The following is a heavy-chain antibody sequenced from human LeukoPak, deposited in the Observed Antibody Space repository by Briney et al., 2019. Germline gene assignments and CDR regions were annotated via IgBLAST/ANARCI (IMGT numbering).Heavy chain of an antibody. CDR2: IRSKAYGGTT. CDR1: GFTFSSYW. Sequence: GGSLRLSCAASGFTFSSYWMSWFRQAPGKGLEWVGFIRSKAYGGTTEYAASVKGRFTISRDDSKSIAYLQMNSLKTEDTAVYYCTRDPYYDSSGYYLSDYFDYWGQGTLVTVSS. CDR3: TRDPYYDSSGYYLSDYFDY. V-gene: IGHV3-49*03. J-gene: IGHJ4*02. D-gene: IGHD3-22*01.